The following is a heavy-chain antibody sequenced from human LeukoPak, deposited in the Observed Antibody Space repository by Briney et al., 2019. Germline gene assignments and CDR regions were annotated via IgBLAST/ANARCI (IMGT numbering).Heavy chain of an antibody. V-gene: IGHV3-30-3*01. CDR2: ISYDGSNK. J-gene: IGHJ4*02. Sequence: GGSLRLSCAASGFTFSSYAMHWVRQAPGKGLEWVAVISYDGSNKYYADSVKGRFTISRDNSKNTLYLQMNSLRAGDTAVHYCARAWDSSGYYYVGFTFDYWGQGTLVTVSS. D-gene: IGHD3-22*01. CDR1: GFTFSSYA. CDR3: ARAWDSSGYYYVGFTFDY.